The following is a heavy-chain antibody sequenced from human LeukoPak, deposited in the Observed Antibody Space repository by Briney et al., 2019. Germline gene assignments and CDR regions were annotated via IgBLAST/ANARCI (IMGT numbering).Heavy chain of an antibody. Sequence: ASVKVSCKASGGTFSSYAISWVRQAPGQGLEWMGGIIPIFGTANYAQKFQGRVTITADESTSTAYMELSSLRSEDTAVYYCARDPDYYDSSGSLDYWGQGTLVTVSS. CDR3: ARDPDYYDSSGSLDY. CDR2: IIPIFGTA. D-gene: IGHD3-22*01. J-gene: IGHJ4*02. V-gene: IGHV1-69*13. CDR1: GGTFSSYA.